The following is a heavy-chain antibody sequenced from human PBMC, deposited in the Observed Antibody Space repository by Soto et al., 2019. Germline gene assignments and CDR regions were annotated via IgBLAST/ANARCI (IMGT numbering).Heavy chain of an antibody. CDR1: GYMFTTYG. CDR3: ARTGGGMAARPLEY. V-gene: IGHV1-18*04. CDR2: ISAYNGNK. D-gene: IGHD6-6*01. J-gene: IGHJ4*02. Sequence: ASVKVSCKASGYMFTTYGISWVLQAPGQGLEWMAWISAYNGNKKYAQKFQDRVTMTIHTSSTTVSMELRNLTSDDTAIYYCARTGGGMAARPLEYWGQGTLVTVSS.